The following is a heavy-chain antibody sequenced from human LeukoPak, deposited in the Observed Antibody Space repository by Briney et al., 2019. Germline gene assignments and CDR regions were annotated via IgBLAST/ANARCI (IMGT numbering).Heavy chain of an antibody. CDR2: INHSGST. CDR3: GRIQTGLRRDPDDS. D-gene: IGHD5-12*01. Sequence: KASETLSLTCAVYGGSFSGYFWSWVRQSAGKGLDWIGEINHSGSTNYNPSLKSRVTISVDTSKNQFSLKLNSATAADTAVYYRGRIQTGLRRDPDDSWGQGNLVTVSS. V-gene: IGHV4-34*01. J-gene: IGHJ4*02. CDR1: GGSFSGYF.